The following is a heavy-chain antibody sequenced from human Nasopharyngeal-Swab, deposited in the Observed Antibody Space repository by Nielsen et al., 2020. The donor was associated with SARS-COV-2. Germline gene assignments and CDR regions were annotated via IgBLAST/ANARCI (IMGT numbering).Heavy chain of an antibody. Sequence: SAQVSCKASGGTFSSYAIIWVRQAPGQGLEWMGGIIPIFGTANYAQKFQGRVTITADKSTSTAYMELSSLRSEDTAVYYCARGRRGYDILTGYYTYNWFDPWGQGTLVTVSS. D-gene: IGHD3-9*01. J-gene: IGHJ5*02. V-gene: IGHV1-69*06. CDR3: ARGRRGYDILTGYYTYNWFDP. CDR1: GGTFSSYA. CDR2: IIPIFGTA.